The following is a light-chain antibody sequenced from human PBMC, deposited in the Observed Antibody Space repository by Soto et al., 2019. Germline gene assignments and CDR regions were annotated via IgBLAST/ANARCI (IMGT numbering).Light chain of an antibody. J-gene: IGKJ1*01. V-gene: IGKV3-20*01. CDR1: QSVSNN. Sequence: EIELTPISRILSLSPGERATLSYRASQSVSNNLVWYQQKPGQAPRLLIYGASSRATGIPDRFSGSGSGTEFTLTISRLEPDDFAVYYCQQYGKTPPTFGQGTKVDIK. CDR2: GAS. CDR3: QQYGKTPPT.